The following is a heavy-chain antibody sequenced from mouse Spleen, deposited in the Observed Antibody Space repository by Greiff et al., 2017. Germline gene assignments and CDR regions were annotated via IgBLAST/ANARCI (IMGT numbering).Heavy chain of an antibody. Sequence: EVQGVESGGGLVKPGGSLKLSCAASGFTFSDYYMYWVRQTPEKRLEWVATISDGGSYTYYPDSVKGRFTISRDNAKNNLYLQMSSLKSEDTAMYYCARAGDYRYDGHYFDYWGQGTTLTVSS. CDR2: ISDGGSYT. CDR3: ARAGDYRYDGHYFDY. V-gene: IGHV5-4*02. D-gene: IGHD2-14*01. CDR1: GFTFSDYY. J-gene: IGHJ2*01.